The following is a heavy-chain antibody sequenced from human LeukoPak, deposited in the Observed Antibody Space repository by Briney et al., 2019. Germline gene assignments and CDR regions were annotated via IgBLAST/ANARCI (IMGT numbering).Heavy chain of an antibody. Sequence: PGGSLRLSCTASGFTFSNYAMNWVRQAPGKGLEWVSSISSSSSYIYYADSVKGRFTISRDNAKNSLYLQMNSLRAEDTAVYYCARDRYCSSTSCPYYYYYGMDVWGKGTTVTVSS. V-gene: IGHV3-21*01. D-gene: IGHD2-2*01. J-gene: IGHJ6*04. CDR2: ISSSSSYI. CDR1: GFTFSNYA. CDR3: ARDRYCSSTSCPYYYYYGMDV.